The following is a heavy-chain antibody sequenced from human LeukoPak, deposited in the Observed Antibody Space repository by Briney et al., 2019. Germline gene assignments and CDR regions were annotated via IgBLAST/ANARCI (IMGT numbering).Heavy chain of an antibody. J-gene: IGHJ4*02. V-gene: IGHV2-5*01. Sequence: SGPTLVKPTQTLTLTCTFSGFSLSTSGVGVGWIRQPPGKALEWLALIYWNDDNRYSSSLKSRLTITKDTSKNQVVLKMTNMDPVDTATYYCAHYGDYRFMYYFDYWGQGTLVTVSS. CDR1: GFSLSTSGVG. D-gene: IGHD4-17*01. CDR2: IYWNDDN. CDR3: AHYGDYRFMYYFDY.